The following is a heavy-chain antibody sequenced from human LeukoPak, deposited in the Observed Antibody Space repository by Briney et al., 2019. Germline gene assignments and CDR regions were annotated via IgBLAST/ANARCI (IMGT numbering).Heavy chain of an antibody. CDR3: AKDQGPYYNNWFDP. Sequence: PGGSLRLSCAASGFTFSSYAMSWVRQAPGKGLEWVSAISGSGGSTYYADSVKGRFTISRDNSKNTPYLQMNSLRAEDTAVYYCAKDQGPYYNNWFDPWGQGTLVTVSS. V-gene: IGHV3-23*01. CDR1: GFTFSSYA. D-gene: IGHD1-26*01. CDR2: ISGSGGST. J-gene: IGHJ5*02.